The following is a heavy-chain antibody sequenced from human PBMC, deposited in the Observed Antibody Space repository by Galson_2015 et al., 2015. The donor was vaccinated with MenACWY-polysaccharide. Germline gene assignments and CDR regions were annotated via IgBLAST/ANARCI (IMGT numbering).Heavy chain of an antibody. J-gene: IGHJ4*02. Sequence: TLSLTCTVSGGSVSSGSYFWSWFRQPAGEGLEWIGRIYISGAADYNPSLTSRVTISMDTSKNQFSLKLSSMTAADTAVYYCARGIDRSTSDYWGQGALVTVSS. V-gene: IGHV4-61*02. CDR2: IYISGAA. D-gene: IGHD3-22*01. CDR1: GGSVSSGSYF. CDR3: ARGIDRSTSDY.